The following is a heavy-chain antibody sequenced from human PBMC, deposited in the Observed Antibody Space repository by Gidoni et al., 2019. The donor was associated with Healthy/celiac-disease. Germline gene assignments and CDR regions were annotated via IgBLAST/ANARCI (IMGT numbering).Heavy chain of an antibody. CDR1: GYTFTGYY. Sequence: QVQLVQSGAEVKKPGASVKVSCKASGYTFTGYYMHWVRQAPGQGLEWMGWINPNSGGTNYAQKFQGWVTMTRDTSISTAYMELSRLRSDDTAVYYCARDYGEIDSSSNDWFDPWGQGTLVTVSS. J-gene: IGHJ5*02. CDR3: ARDYGEIDSSSNDWFDP. V-gene: IGHV1-2*04. D-gene: IGHD6-13*01. CDR2: INPNSGGT.